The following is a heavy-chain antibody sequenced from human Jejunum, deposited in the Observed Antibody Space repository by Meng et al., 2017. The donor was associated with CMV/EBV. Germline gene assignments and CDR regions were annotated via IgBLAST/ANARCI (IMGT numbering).Heavy chain of an antibody. V-gene: IGHV3-23*01. J-gene: IGHJ5*01. CDR3: AKEPADPYGGRGYFDS. CDR2: ISSSGRST. Sequence: SWCTFSSYASRWVRQAPGQGLDWVSVISSSGRSTYYADSVQGRFTVSRDISKNTLYLQMNSLRAEDTAVYYCAKEPADPYGGRGYFDSWGQGTLVTVSS. CDR1: WCTFSSYA. D-gene: IGHD1-26*01.